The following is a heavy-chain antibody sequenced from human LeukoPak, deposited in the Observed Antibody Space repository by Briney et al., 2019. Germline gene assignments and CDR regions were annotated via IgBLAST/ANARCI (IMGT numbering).Heavy chain of an antibody. V-gene: IGHV4-34*01. CDR1: GGSFSGYY. CDR3: ARRRYVWGSYRLDY. D-gene: IGHD3-16*02. J-gene: IGHJ4*02. CDR2: INRSGGT. Sequence: PSETLSLTCAVYGGSFSGYYWSWLRQPPGKGLEWIGEINRSGGTNYNPSLTSRGNISVETSKKKCSLTLSSVTAADTAVYYCARRRYVWGSYRLDYWGQGTLVTVSS.